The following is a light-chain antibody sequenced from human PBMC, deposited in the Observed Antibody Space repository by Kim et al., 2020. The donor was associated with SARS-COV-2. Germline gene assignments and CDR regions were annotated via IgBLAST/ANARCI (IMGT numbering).Light chain of an antibody. CDR1: QSVTSH. CDR2: DAS. CDR3: QQGSNSIT. J-gene: IGKJ5*01. V-gene: IGKV3-11*01. Sequence: SLSPGERATLSCKASQSVTSHLAWYQQKPGQAPRLIMYDASNRATGIPGRFSGSGSGTDFTLTITSLEPEDFAVYYCQQGSNSITFGQGTRLEIK.